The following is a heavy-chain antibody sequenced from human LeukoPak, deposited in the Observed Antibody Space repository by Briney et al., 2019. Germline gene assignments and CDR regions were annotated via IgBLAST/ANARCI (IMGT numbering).Heavy chain of an antibody. CDR1: GGSFSGFY. D-gene: IGHD3-10*01. Sequence: SDTLSLTCAVYGGSFSGFYWSWIRHVPGKGLEWIGEINHSGSTNYNPSLKSRVTISVDTSKNQFSLKLSSVTAADTAVYYCARHKRYYYGSGSYSTQSPFDYWGQGTLVTVPS. J-gene: IGHJ4*02. V-gene: IGHV4-34*01. CDR3: ARHKRYYYGSGSYSTQSPFDY. CDR2: INHSGST.